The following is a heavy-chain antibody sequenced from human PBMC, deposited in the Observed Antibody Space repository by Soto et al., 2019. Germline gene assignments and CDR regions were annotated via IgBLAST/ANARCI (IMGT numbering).Heavy chain of an antibody. Sequence: GGSLRLACAASGFTFSSYSMNWVRQAQGKGLEWVSSISSSSSYIYYADSVKGRFTISRDNAKNSLYLQMNSLRAEDTVVYYCAKATPSYYYGMDVWGQGTTVTVSS. J-gene: IGHJ6*02. D-gene: IGHD2-15*01. CDR1: GFTFSSYS. CDR3: AKATPSYYYGMDV. V-gene: IGHV3-21*01. CDR2: ISSSSSYI.